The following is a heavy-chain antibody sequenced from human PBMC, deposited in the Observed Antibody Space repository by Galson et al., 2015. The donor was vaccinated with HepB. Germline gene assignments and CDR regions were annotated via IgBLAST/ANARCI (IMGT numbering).Heavy chain of an antibody. V-gene: IGHV3-74*01. CDR3: ARPHSDSSGWYYFDY. Sequence: SLRLSCAASGFTFSSYWMHWVRQTPGKGLVWVSHINSDGTTTTYADSVEGRFTVSRDNAKNTLYLQMNSLRAEDTAVYYCARPHSDSSGWYYFDYWGQGILVTVSS. J-gene: IGHJ4*02. CDR1: GFTFSSYW. D-gene: IGHD6-19*01. CDR2: INSDGTTT.